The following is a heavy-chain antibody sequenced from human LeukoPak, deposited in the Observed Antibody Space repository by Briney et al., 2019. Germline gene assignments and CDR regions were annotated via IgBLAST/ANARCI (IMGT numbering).Heavy chain of an antibody. J-gene: IGHJ6*02. Sequence: ASVKVSCKASGYTFTGYYMQWVRQAPGQGLEWMGWINPNSGVTNYAQKFQGRVTMTRDTSISTAYMELSRLRSDDTAVYFCARDHCASSGCYEDYYYGMDVWGRGTTVTVSS. CDR3: ARDHCASSGCYEDYYYGMDV. CDR2: INPNSGVT. D-gene: IGHD2-2*01. CDR1: GYTFTGYY. V-gene: IGHV1-2*02.